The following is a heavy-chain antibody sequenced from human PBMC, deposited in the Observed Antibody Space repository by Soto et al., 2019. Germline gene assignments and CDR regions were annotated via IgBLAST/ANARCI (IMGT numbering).Heavy chain of an antibody. CDR2: ISWNSGSI. Sequence: GGSLRLSCAASGFTFDDYAMHWVRQAPGKGLEWVSGISWNSGSIGYADSVKGRFTISRDNAKNSLYLQMNSLRAEDTALYYCAKDRYRRAFDIWGQGTMVTVSS. V-gene: IGHV3-9*01. D-gene: IGHD1-20*01. J-gene: IGHJ3*02. CDR3: AKDRYRRAFDI. CDR1: GFTFDDYA.